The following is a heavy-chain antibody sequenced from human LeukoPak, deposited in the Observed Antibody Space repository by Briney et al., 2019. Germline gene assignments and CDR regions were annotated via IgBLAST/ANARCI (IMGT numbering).Heavy chain of an antibody. D-gene: IGHD5-18*01. J-gene: IGHJ4*02. CDR1: GYTFTSYG. Sequence: ASVKVSCKASGYTFTSYGISWVRQAPGQGLEWMGWISAYNANTNYAQKLQGRVTMTTDTSTSTAYMELRSLRSDDTAVYYCARDIPGDLYSYGPRDPPADYRGQGTLVTVSS. CDR3: ARDIPGDLYSYGPRDPPADY. CDR2: ISAYNANT. V-gene: IGHV1-18*01.